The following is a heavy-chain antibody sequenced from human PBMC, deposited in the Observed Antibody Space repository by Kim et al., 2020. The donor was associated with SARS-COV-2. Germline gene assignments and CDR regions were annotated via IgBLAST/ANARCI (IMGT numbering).Heavy chain of an antibody. CDR3: AGVRIQLWLSGHGMDV. J-gene: IGHJ6*04. CDR2: ISYDGSNK. CDR1: GFTFSSYA. V-gene: IGHV3-30-3*01. D-gene: IGHD5-18*01. Sequence: GGSLRLSCAASGFTFSSYAMHWVRQAPGKGLEWVAVISYDGSNKYYADPVKGRFTISRDNSKNTLYLQMNSLRAEDTAVYYCAGVRIQLWLSGHGMDVWGEGTTVTVSS.